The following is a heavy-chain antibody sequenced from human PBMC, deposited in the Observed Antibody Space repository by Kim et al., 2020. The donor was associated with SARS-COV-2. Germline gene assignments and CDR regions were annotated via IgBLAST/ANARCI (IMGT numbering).Heavy chain of an antibody. CDR3: AKKGYSSGWADAFAI. CDR1: GFTFSSYA. CDR2: ISDSGGST. V-gene: IGHV3-23*01. Sequence: GGSLRLSCAASGFTFSSYAMSWVRQAPGKGLEWVSAISDSGGSTYYADSVKGRFTISRDNSKNTLYLQMNSLRAEDTAVYYCAKKGYSSGWADAFAIWGQGTMVTVSS. J-gene: IGHJ3*02. D-gene: IGHD6-19*01.